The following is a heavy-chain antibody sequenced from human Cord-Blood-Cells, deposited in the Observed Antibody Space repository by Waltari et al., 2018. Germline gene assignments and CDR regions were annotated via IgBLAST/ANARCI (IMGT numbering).Heavy chain of an antibody. Sequence: QVQLVQSGAEVKKPGASVKVSCKASGYTFTSHAMHWMRQAPGQRLEWMGWINAGNGNTKYSQKFQGRVTITRDTSASTAYMELSSLRSEDTAVYYCARAKSGSYFYFQHWGQGTLVTVSS. CDR3: ARAKSGSYFYFQH. J-gene: IGHJ1*01. CDR1: GYTFTSHA. V-gene: IGHV1-3*01. D-gene: IGHD1-26*01. CDR2: INAGNGNT.